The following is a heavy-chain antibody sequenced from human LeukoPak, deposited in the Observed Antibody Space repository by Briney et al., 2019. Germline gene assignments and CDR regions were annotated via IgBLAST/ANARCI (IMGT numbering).Heavy chain of an antibody. CDR3: AKVSLGWYYGSGGSENDY. CDR2: ISYDGSNK. V-gene: IGHV3-30*18. Sequence: GGSLRLSCAASGFTFSSYGMHWVRQAPGKGLEWVAVISYDGSNKYYADSVKGRFTISRDNSKNTLYLQMNSLRAEDTAVYYCAKVSLGWYYGSGGSENDYRGQGTLVTVSS. J-gene: IGHJ4*02. D-gene: IGHD3-10*01. CDR1: GFTFSSYG.